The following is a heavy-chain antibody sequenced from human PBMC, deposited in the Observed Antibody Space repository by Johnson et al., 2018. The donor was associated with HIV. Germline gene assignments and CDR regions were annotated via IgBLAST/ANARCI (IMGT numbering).Heavy chain of an antibody. CDR1: GFTFSSYA. CDR2: IYSGGST. CDR3: ARTYSQGLDAFDI. V-gene: IGHV3-66*01. Sequence: VQLVESGGGVVQPGRSLRLSCAASGFTFSSYAMHWVRQAPGKGLEWVSVIYSGGSTYYADSVKGRFTISRDNSKNTLYLQMNSLRAEDTAVYYCARTYSQGLDAFDIWGQGTMVTVSS. D-gene: IGHD6-13*01. J-gene: IGHJ3*02.